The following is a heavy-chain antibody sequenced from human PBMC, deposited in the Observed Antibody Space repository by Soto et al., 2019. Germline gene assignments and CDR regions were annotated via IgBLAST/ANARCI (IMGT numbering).Heavy chain of an antibody. V-gene: IGHV4-59*01. CDR2: ISSSGTI. Sequence: QLLLQESGPGLLKPSETLSLTCSVSGGSIRDYFWTWVRQPPGKGLEWIGYISSSGTINYNSSLKSRVTISLDTSRNHFSLKLSSVTTADTAVYFCARDRKLVIPGNYYYYGMDVWGQGTTVTVSS. D-gene: IGHD3-9*01. J-gene: IGHJ6*02. CDR3: ARDRKLVIPGNYYYYGMDV. CDR1: GGSIRDYF.